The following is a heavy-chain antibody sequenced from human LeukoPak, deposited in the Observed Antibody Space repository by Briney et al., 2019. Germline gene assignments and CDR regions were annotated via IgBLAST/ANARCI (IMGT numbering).Heavy chain of an antibody. CDR3: ARDHIVLNYYYGMDA. D-gene: IGHD1-26*01. CDR1: GFTFSSYA. J-gene: IGHJ6*02. CDR2: ISSNGGST. Sequence: GGSLRLSCAASGFTFSSYAMHWVRQAPGKGLEYVSAISSNGGSTYYANSVKGRFTISRDNSKNTLYLQMGSLRAEDMAVYYCARDHIVLNYYYGMDAWGQGTTVTASS. V-gene: IGHV3-64*01.